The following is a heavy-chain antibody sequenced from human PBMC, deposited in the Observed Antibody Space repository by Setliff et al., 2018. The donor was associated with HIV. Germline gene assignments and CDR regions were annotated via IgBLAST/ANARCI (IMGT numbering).Heavy chain of an antibody. D-gene: IGHD6-13*01. V-gene: IGHV1-69*13. CDR1: GGTFSSYA. CDR3: ARVPASWYTAPFDI. CDR2: IIPIFGTA. J-gene: IGHJ3*02. Sequence: GASVKVSCKASGGTFSSYATSWVRQAPGQGLEWMGGIIPIFGTANYAQKFQGRVTITADESTSTAYMELSSLRSEDTAVYYCARVPASWYTAPFDIWGQGTMVTVSS.